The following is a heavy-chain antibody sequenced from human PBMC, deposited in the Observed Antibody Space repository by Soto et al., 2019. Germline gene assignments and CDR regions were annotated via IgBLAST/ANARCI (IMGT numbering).Heavy chain of an antibody. V-gene: IGHV4-34*01. CDR3: ARAWVTIFGVVIMYYYGMDV. Sequence: SETLSLTCAVYGGPFSGYYWSWIRQPPGKGLEWIGEINHSGSTNYNPSLKSRVTISVDTSKNQFSLKLSSVTAADTAVYYCARAWVTIFGVVIMYYYGMDVWGQGTTVTVSS. J-gene: IGHJ6*02. CDR2: INHSGST. CDR1: GGPFSGYY. D-gene: IGHD3-3*01.